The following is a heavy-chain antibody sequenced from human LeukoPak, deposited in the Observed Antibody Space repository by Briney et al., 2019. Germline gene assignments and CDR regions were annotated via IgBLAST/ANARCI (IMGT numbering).Heavy chain of an antibody. CDR2: IYNSGST. Sequence: SATLSLTYTVPGGSISSYYWSWIRQPPEKELEWIGYIYNSGSTNYNPSLKSRVTLSVDTSKNQLSLKLSSVTAADTAVYYCARAGSGYSFDYWGQGTLVTVSS. J-gene: IGHJ4*02. CDR3: ARAGSGYSFDY. CDR1: GGSISSYY. D-gene: IGHD3-3*01. V-gene: IGHV4-59*12.